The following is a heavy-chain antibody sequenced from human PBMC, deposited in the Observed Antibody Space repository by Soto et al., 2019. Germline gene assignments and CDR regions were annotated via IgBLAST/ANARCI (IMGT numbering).Heavy chain of an antibody. V-gene: IGHV3-7*01. CDR1: GFTFSNSW. D-gene: IGHD6-19*01. J-gene: IGHJ4*02. Sequence: EVQLVESGGGLVQPGGSLRLSCEASGFTFSNSWMSWVRQAPGKGLEWVANIERDGGDKYYADSVKGRFTISRDNARNSLYLQMNSLRAEDTAVSYCARDVVAGPRGSPDYFDHWGQGTLVTVSS. CDR3: ARDVVAGPRGSPDYFDH. CDR2: IERDGGDK.